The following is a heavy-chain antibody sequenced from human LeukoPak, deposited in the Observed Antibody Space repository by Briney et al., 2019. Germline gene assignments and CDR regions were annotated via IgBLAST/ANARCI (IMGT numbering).Heavy chain of an antibody. D-gene: IGHD3-10*01. Sequence: SETLSLTCTVSGGSISTYYWSWIRQPPGKGLEWIGFIYYSGSSNQNPSLRSRVTISVDTYKTQFSLKLNSVTAADTAVYYCARGPLMVRGPFDYWGQGTLVTVSS. CDR3: ARGPLMVRGPFDY. V-gene: IGHV4-59*01. CDR2: IYYSGSS. CDR1: GGSISTYY. J-gene: IGHJ4*02.